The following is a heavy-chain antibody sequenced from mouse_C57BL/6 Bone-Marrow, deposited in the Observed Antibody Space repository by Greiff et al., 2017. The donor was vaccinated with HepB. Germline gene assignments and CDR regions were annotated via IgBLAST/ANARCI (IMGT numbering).Heavy chain of an antibody. CDR2: IYPGDGDT. CDR1: GYAFSSSW. CDR3: ARPTTVVAHWYFDV. D-gene: IGHD1-1*01. V-gene: IGHV1-82*01. J-gene: IGHJ1*03. Sequence: VQLQQSGPELVKPGASVKISCKASGYAFSSSWMNWVKQRPGKGLEWIGRIYPGDGDTNYNGKFKGKATLTADKSSSTAYMQLSSLTSEDSAVYFCARPTTVVAHWYFDVWGTGTTVTVSS.